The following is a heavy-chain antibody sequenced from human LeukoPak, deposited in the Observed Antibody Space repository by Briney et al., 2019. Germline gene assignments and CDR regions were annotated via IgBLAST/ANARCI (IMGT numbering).Heavy chain of an antibody. Sequence: GGSLKLSCAASGFTVSSNYMSWVRQAPGKGLEWVSVIYSGGSTYYADSVKGRFTISRDNSKNTLYLQMNSLRAEDTAVYYCARDLAAPTDYWGQGTLVTVSS. CDR3: ARDLAAPTDY. CDR2: IYSGGST. D-gene: IGHD6-6*01. J-gene: IGHJ4*02. V-gene: IGHV3-53*01. CDR1: GFTVSSNY.